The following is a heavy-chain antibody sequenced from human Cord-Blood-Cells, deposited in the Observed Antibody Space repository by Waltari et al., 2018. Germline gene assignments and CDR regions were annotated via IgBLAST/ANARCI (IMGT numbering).Heavy chain of an antibody. CDR1: GGAIRSSSYY. V-gene: IGHV4-39*01. D-gene: IGHD4-17*01. CDR3: ARHSGDYAIFDY. J-gene: IGHJ4*02. CDR2: IYYSGST. Sequence: QLQLQESGPGLVKPSETLSLTCTVSGGAIRSSSYYWGGIRQPPGKGLEWIGSIYYSGSTYYNPSLKSRVTISVDTSKNQFSLKLSSVTAADTAVYYCARHSGDYAIFDYWGQGTLVTVSS.